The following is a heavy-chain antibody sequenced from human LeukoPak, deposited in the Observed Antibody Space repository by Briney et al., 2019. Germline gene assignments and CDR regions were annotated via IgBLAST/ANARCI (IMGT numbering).Heavy chain of an antibody. Sequence: GGSLRLSCAASGFTFSSYAMSWVRQAPGKGLEWVSAISGSGGSTYYADSVKGRFTISRDNSKNTLYLQMNGLRAEDTAVYYCAKAYSNYVDFDYWGQGTPVTVSS. CDR2: ISGSGGST. J-gene: IGHJ4*02. CDR3: AKAYSNYVDFDY. V-gene: IGHV3-23*01. CDR1: GFTFSSYA. D-gene: IGHD4-11*01.